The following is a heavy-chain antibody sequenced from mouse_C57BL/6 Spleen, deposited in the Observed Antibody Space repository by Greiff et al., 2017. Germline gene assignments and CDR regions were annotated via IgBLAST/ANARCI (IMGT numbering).Heavy chain of an antibody. CDR2: ISYDGSN. CDR1: GYSITSGYY. J-gene: IGHJ2*01. Sequence: EVQLQESGPGLVKPSQSLSLTCSVTGYSITSGYYWNWIRQFPGNKLEWMGYISYDGSNNYNPSLKNRISITRDTSKNQFFLKLNSVTTEDTATYYCARGGYGSSYEGGFDYWGQGTTLTVSS. CDR3: ARGGYGSSYEGGFDY. D-gene: IGHD1-1*01. V-gene: IGHV3-6*01.